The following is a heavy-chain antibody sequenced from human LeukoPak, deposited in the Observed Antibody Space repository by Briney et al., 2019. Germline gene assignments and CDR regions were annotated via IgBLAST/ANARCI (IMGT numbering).Heavy chain of an antibody. Sequence: ASVKVSCKASGYTFTNYDINWVRQATGQGLEWMGWMNPNSDNTGYAQKFQGRVTFTRNTSISTAYMELSSLRSEDTAVYYCAREYASYYYYYMDVWGKGTTVTVSS. J-gene: IGHJ6*03. CDR1: GYTFTNYD. V-gene: IGHV1-8*03. CDR3: AREYASYYYYYMDV. CDR2: MNPNSDNT.